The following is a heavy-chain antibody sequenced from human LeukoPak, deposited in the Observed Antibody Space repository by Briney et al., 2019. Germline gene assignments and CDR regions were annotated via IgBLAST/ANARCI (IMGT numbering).Heavy chain of an antibody. Sequence: GGSLRLSCAASGFTFSSYSMNWVRQAPGKGLEWVSYISSSSSTIYYADSVKGRFTISRDNAKNSLYLQMNSLRAEDTALYYCARDLLYCSGGSCPGDYWGQGTLVTVSS. CDR3: ARDLLYCSGGSCPGDY. D-gene: IGHD2-15*01. CDR2: ISSSSSTI. CDR1: GFTFSSYS. J-gene: IGHJ4*02. V-gene: IGHV3-48*04.